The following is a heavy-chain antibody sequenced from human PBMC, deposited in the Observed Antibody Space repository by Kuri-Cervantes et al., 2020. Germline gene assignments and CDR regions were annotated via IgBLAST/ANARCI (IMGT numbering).Heavy chain of an antibody. CDR2: VKHDGSEK. J-gene: IGHJ6*03. Sequence: GESLKISCAASGFTFSNYWMSWVRQAPGKGLEWVANVKHDGSEKYYVDSVKGRFTISRDNSEDSLYLQMNSLRAEDTAVYYCARDGRAAAVGYYYYMDVWGKGTTVTVSS. D-gene: IGHD6-13*01. CDR3: ARDGRAAAVGYYYYMDV. V-gene: IGHV3-7*01. CDR1: GFTFSNYW.